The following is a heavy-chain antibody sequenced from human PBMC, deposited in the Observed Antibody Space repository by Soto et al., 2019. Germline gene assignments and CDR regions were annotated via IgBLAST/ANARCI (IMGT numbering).Heavy chain of an antibody. J-gene: IGHJ4*02. CDR1: GFTFNGYA. CDR3: ARSLPIAF. CDR2: ISYDGRNT. Sequence: QVQLVESGGGVVQPGRSLRLSCAASGFTFNGYAMHWLRQAPGEGLEWVTVISYDGRNTYYADSVKGRFTISRDDSRDTLFLQMSSLGPEDTAVYYCARSLPIAFWGQGTLVTVSS. V-gene: IGHV3-30*04.